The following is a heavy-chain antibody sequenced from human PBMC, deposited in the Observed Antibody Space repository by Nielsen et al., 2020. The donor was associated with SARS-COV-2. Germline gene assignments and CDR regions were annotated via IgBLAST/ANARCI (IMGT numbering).Heavy chain of an antibody. CDR2: ISAYNGNT. V-gene: IGHV1-18*01. CDR3: ASDWTFAMVRGVAIYGMDV. J-gene: IGHJ6*02. D-gene: IGHD3-10*01. CDR1: GYTFTSYG. Sequence: ASANLSCMASGYTFTSYGISWVTQAPGQGLEWMGWISAYNGNTNYAQKLQGRVTMTTDTSTSTAYMELRSLRSDDTAVYYCASDWTFAMVRGVAIYGMDVWGQGTTVTVSS.